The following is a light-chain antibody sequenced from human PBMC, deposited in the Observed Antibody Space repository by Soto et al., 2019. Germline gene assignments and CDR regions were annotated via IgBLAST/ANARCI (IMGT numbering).Light chain of an antibody. CDR1: SSNIGNNY. CDR2: DNN. Sequence: QSVLTQPPSVSAAPGQKVTISCSGRSSNIGNNYVSWYQQLPGTAPKLLIYDNNNRPSGIPDRFSGSKSGTSATLGITGLQTGDEADYYCATWDSSLSSGVFGGGTQLTVL. J-gene: IGLJ2*01. CDR3: ATWDSSLSSGV. V-gene: IGLV1-51*01.